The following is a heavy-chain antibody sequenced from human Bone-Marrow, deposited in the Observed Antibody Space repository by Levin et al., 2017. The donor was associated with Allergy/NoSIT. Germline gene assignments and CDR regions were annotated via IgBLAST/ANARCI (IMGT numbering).Heavy chain of an antibody. CDR1: GFTFSSYG. CDR3: ARGGKFDKTGYLAMDV. D-gene: IGHD3-9*01. Sequence: GGSLRLSCAASGFTFSSYGMHWVRQAPGKGLEWQAFISEDGRKSHYADSLKGRLTISRDNAKSSLYLQVNSLRAEDTSVYYCARGGKFDKTGYLAMDVWGQGTTVTVSS. V-gene: IGHV3-30*03. CDR2: ISEDGRKS. J-gene: IGHJ6*02.